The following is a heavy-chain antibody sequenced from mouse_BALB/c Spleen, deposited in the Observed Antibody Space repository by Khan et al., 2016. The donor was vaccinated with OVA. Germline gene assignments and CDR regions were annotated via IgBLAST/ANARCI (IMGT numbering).Heavy chain of an antibody. Sequence: QVQLQQSGAELAKPGASVKMSCKASGYTFTSYWMHWVKQRPGQGLEWIGYINPSTGYTEYNQRFKDKATLTADTSSSTAYMQRSSLTSEESAVYYCANHGSSSAWLTYWGQGTLVTVSA. V-gene: IGHV1-7*01. CDR2: INPSTGYT. D-gene: IGHD1-1*01. J-gene: IGHJ3*01. CDR3: ANHGSSSAWLTY. CDR1: GYTFTSYW.